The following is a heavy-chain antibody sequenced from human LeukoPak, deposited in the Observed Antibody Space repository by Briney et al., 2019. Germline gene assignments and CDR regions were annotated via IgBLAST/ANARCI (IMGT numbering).Heavy chain of an antibody. CDR2: IHHSGST. CDR3: TRGAGWLIDY. CDR1: GGSLSGHY. Sequence: PSETLSLTCAVYGGSLSGHYWNWIRQPPGKGLEWIGEIHHSGSTNYNPSLKSRVTISVDTSKNQFSLKLNSLTTADTAVYYCTRGAGWLIDYWGQGILVTVSS. V-gene: IGHV4-34*01. J-gene: IGHJ4*02. D-gene: IGHD3-16*01.